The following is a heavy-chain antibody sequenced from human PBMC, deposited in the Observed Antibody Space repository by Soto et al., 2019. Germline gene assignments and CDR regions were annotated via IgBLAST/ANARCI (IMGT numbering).Heavy chain of an antibody. V-gene: IGHV3-48*01. D-gene: IGHD5-12*01. J-gene: IGHJ4*02. Sequence: GGSLRLSCAASGFTFSSYSMNWVRQAPGKGLEWVSYISSSSSTIYYADSVKGRFTISRDNAKNSLYLQMNSLRAEDTAVYYCARTGGYSGYDWFVREYYFDYWGQGTLVTVSS. CDR1: GFTFSSYS. CDR2: ISSSSSTI. CDR3: ARTGGYSGYDWFVREYYFDY.